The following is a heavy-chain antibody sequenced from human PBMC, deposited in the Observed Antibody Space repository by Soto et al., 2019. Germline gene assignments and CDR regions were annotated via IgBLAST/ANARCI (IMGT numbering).Heavy chain of an antibody. CDR1: GGSISSGDYY. D-gene: IGHD3-3*01. J-gene: IGHJ5*02. CDR2: IFYTGSP. Sequence: PSETLSLTCTVSGGSISSGDYYWTWIRQPPGKGLEWIGFIFYTGSPYYNPSLKSRVAISVDTSKNQFSLNLTSVTAADTAVYYCARVLFGRGNWFDPWGQGTLVTVSS. V-gene: IGHV4-30-4*01. CDR3: ARVLFGRGNWFDP.